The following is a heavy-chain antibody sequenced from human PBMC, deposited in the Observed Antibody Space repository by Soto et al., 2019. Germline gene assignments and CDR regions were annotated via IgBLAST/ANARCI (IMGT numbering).Heavy chain of an antibody. J-gene: IGHJ5*02. CDR2: IYYSGST. CDR3: ARDRVRGCIGGSCYSVHWFDP. CDR1: GGSISSYY. V-gene: IGHV4-59*01. Sequence: QVQLQESGPGLVKPSETLSLTCTVSGGSISSYYWSWLRQPPGKGLEWIGYIYYSGSTNYNPSLKSRVTISVDTSKNQFSLKLISVTAADTAVYYCARDRVRGCIGGSCYSVHWFDPWGQGTMVTVSS. D-gene: IGHD2-15*01.